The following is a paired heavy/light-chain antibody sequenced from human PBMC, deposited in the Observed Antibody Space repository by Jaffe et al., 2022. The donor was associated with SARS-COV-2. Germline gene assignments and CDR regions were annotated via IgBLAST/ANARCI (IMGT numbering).Light chain of an antibody. CDR2: WAS. CDR1: RSVLYSSNNKNY. J-gene: IGKJ5*01. CDR3: QQYYTSPIT. V-gene: IGKV4-1*01. Sequence: DIVMTQSPDSLAVSLGERATINCKSSRSVLYSSNNKNYLAWYQQRAGQPPRLLIYWASTRESGVPDRFSGSGSGTDFTLTITSLQAEDVAVYYCQQYYTSPITFGQGTRLEIK.
Heavy chain of an antibody. Sequence: QLQLQESGPGLVKPSETLSLTCTVSGGSISSSSHYWAWIRQPPGKGLEWIGSTSIYYSGTTYYNPSLKSRVSISAEESKNQFSLRLSSVTAADTAVYYCGKLSDSSGYSESYVDYWGQGTLVTVSS. J-gene: IGHJ4*02. CDR2: IYYSGTT. CDR1: GGSISSSSHY. CDR3: GKLSDSSGYSESYVDY. V-gene: IGHV4-39*01. D-gene: IGHD3-22*01.